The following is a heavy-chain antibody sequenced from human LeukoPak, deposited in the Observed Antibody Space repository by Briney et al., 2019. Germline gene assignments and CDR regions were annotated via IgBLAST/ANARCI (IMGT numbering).Heavy chain of an antibody. J-gene: IGHJ5*02. CDR3: ARAAYYYEGRRFDP. CDR2: IYSGGST. V-gene: IGHV3-66*01. Sequence: GGSLRPSCAASGFTVSSNYMSWVRQAPGKGLEWVSVIYSGGSTYYADSVKGRFTISRDNSKNTLYLQMNSLRAEDTAVYYCARAAYYYEGRRFDPWGQGTLVTVSS. D-gene: IGHD3-22*01. CDR1: GFTVSSNY.